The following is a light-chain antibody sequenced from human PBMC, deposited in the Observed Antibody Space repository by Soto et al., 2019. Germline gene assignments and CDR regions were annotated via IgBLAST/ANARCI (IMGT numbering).Light chain of an antibody. CDR3: SSYTSSSTVL. V-gene: IGLV2-14*03. J-gene: IGLJ2*01. CDR2: DVN. CDR1: SSDVGGYNY. Sequence: QSALTQPASVSGSPGQSITISCTGTSSDVGGYNYVSWYQQHPGKVPKLIIYDVNIRPSGVSNRFSGSKSGNTASLTISGLQAEDEADYYCSSYTSSSTVLFGGGTKLTVL.